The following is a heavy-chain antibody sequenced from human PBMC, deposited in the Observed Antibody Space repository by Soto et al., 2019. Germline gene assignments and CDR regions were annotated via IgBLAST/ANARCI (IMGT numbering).Heavy chain of an antibody. CDR2: INHSGST. Sequence: QVQLQQWGAGLLKPSETLSLTCAVYGGSFSGYYWSWIRQPPGKGLEWIGEINHSGSTNYNPSLKSRVTISVDTSKNQFSLKLSSVTAADTAVYYCARRVVPAADDYWGQGTLVTVSS. J-gene: IGHJ4*02. CDR3: ARRVVPAADDY. CDR1: GGSFSGYY. V-gene: IGHV4-34*01. D-gene: IGHD2-2*01.